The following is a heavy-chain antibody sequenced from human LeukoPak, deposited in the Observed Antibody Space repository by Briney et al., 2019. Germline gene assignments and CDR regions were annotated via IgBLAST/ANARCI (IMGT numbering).Heavy chain of an antibody. CDR2: IYYSGST. J-gene: IGHJ3*02. D-gene: IGHD3-22*01. Sequence: SETLSLTCTVSGGSISSYYWSWIRQPPGKGLEWIGSIYYSGSTYYNPSLKSRVTISVDTSKNQFSLKLSSVTAADTAVYYCARDPIQYYDSSGYYPNDAFDIWGQGTMVTVSS. V-gene: IGHV4-39*07. CDR3: ARDPIQYYDSSGYYPNDAFDI. CDR1: GGSISSYY.